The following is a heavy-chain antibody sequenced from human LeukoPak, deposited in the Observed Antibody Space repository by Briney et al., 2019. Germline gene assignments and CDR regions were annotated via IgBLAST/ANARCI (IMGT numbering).Heavy chain of an antibody. Sequence: GGSLRLSCAASGFTFSSYWMSWVRQAPGKGLEWVANIKQDGSEKYYVDSVKGRFTISRDNAKNSLYLQMNSLRAEDTAVYYCARGLRGLYYYGMDVWGQGTTVTVSS. J-gene: IGHJ6*02. D-gene: IGHD4-17*01. V-gene: IGHV3-7*01. CDR3: ARGLRGLYYYGMDV. CDR2: IKQDGSEK. CDR1: GFTFSSYW.